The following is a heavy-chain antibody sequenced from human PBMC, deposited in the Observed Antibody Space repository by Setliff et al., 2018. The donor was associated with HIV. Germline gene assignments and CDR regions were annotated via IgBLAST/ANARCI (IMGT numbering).Heavy chain of an antibody. CDR1: GYLFTGYY. J-gene: IGHJ4*02. D-gene: IGHD3-10*01. CDR3: AREGSPIYYFDY. Sequence: ASVKVSCKASGYLFTGYYMHWMRQAPGQGLEWMEWINVNSGGTKYAQKFQGRVTMTRDTSISTAYMEVSSLRSDDTAVYYCAREGSPIYYFDYWSQGTLVTVSS. V-gene: IGHV1-2*02. CDR2: INVNSGGT.